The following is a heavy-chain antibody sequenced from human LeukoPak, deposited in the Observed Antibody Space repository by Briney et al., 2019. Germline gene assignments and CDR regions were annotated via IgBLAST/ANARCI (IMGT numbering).Heavy chain of an antibody. V-gene: IGHV3-23*01. Sequence: GGSLRLSCAASGFTFSDYYISWIRQAPGEGLEWVSAISGSGGSTYYADSVKGRFTISRDNSKNTLYLQMNSLRAEDTAVYYCAKDQGTGGTLYYYYYGMDVWGQGTTVTVSS. CDR2: ISGSGGST. D-gene: IGHD1-1*01. J-gene: IGHJ6*02. CDR1: GFTFSDYY. CDR3: AKDQGTGGTLYYYYYGMDV.